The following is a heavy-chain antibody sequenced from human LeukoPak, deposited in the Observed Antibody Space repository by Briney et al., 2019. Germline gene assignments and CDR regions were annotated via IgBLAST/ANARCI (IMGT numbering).Heavy chain of an antibody. CDR1: GFTFDDYA. J-gene: IGHJ4*02. Sequence: PGGSLRLSCAASGFTFDDYAMHWVRHAPGKGLEWVSGISWNSGSIGYADSVKGRFAISRDNAKNSLYLQMNSLRAEDTALYYCAKDIDSDIVVVVAIDYWGQGTLVTVSS. D-gene: IGHD2-15*01. V-gene: IGHV3-9*01. CDR2: ISWNSGSI. CDR3: AKDIDSDIVVVVAIDY.